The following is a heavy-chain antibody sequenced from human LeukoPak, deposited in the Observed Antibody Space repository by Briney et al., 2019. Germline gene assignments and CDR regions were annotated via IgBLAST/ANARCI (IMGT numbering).Heavy chain of an antibody. J-gene: IGHJ5*02. D-gene: IGHD7-27*01. V-gene: IGHV4-34*01. CDR3: AKRGIDP. Sequence: SETLSLTCTVSGGSISSYYWSWIRQPPGKGLEWIGEINHSGSTNYNPSLKSRVTISVDTSKNQFSLKLSSVTAADTAVYYCAKRGIDPWGQGTLVTVSS. CDR1: GGSISSYY. CDR2: INHSGST.